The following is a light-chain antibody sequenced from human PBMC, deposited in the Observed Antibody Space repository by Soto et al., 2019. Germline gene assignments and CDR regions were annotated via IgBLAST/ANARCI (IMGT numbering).Light chain of an antibody. J-gene: IGLJ2*01. CDR2: GNI. CDR1: SSNIGAGYD. CDR3: QSYDSSLSVV. V-gene: IGLV1-40*01. Sequence: QSVLTQPPSVSGAPGQRVTISFTGTSSNIGAGYDVHWYQHLPGTAPKLLIFGNINRPSGVPGRFSGSKSGTSASLAITGLQAEDEADYYCQSYDSSLSVVFGGGTKLTVL.